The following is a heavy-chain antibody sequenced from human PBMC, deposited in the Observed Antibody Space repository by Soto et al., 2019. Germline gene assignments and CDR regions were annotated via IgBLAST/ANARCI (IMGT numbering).Heavy chain of an antibody. J-gene: IGHJ4*02. CDR3: ARGRGDYVDY. CDR2: INHSGST. Sequence: QVQLQQWGAGLLKPSETLSLTCAVYGGSFSGYYWSWIRQPPGKGLEWIGEINHSGSTNYNPSLKSRVTISVDTSKNPFSLKLSSVTAADTAVYDCARGRGDYVDYWGQGTLVTVSS. V-gene: IGHV4-34*01. CDR1: GGSFSGYY.